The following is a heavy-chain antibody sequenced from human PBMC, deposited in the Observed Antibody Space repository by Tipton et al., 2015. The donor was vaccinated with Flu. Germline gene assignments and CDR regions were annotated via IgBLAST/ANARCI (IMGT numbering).Heavy chain of an antibody. D-gene: IGHD1-26*01. J-gene: IGHJ4*02. CDR3: ARDGPSGKYTD. CDR2: IYTTGST. Sequence: TLSLTCTVSGGSITRTNYYWSWIRQPAGEGLEWIGRIYTTGSTNYNPSLENRLTISIDTSRNQVSLNVTSVTAADTARCHCARDGPSGKYTDWGQGSLVTVSS. V-gene: IGHV4-61*02. CDR1: GGSITRTNYY.